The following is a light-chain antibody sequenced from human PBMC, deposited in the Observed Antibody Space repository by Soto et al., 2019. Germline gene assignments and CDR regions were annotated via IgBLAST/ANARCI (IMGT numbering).Light chain of an antibody. Sequence: DIQMTQSPSTLSASIGDRVTIACRASQGISNWLAWYQQKPGKAPKLLIFHASSLESGVPSRFSGSGSGTEFTLTISSLQSDDFATYYCQQYNTYSSLTFGGGTKVDIK. V-gene: IGKV1-5*01. CDR3: QQYNTYSSLT. CDR2: HAS. CDR1: QGISNW. J-gene: IGKJ4*01.